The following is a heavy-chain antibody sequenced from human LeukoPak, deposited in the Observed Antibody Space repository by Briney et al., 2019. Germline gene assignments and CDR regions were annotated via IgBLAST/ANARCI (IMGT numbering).Heavy chain of an antibody. CDR1: GGSFSGYY. J-gene: IGHJ4*02. V-gene: IGHV4-34*01. CDR3: ARGVGTMVRGVTDY. D-gene: IGHD3-10*01. CDR2: INHSGST. Sequence: PSETLSLTCAVYGGSFSGYYWSWIRQPPGKGLEWIGEINHSGSTNYNPSLKSRVTISVDTSKNQFSLKLSSVTAADTAVYYCARGVGTMVRGVTDYWGQGTLVTVSS.